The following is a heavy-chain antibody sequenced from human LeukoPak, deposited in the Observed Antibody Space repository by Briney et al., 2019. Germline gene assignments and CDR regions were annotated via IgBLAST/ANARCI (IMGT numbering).Heavy chain of an antibody. J-gene: IGHJ4*02. D-gene: IGHD3-10*02. CDR3: AKVSGYYVGYFDY. CDR2: IRYDGSNK. V-gene: IGHV3-30*02. Sequence: PGGSLRLSCAASGFTFSSYGMHWVRQAPGKGLEWVAFIRYDGSNKYYADSVKGRFTISRDNSKNTLYLQMNSLRAEDTAVYYCAKVSGYYVGYFDYWGQGTLVTVSS. CDR1: GFTFSSYG.